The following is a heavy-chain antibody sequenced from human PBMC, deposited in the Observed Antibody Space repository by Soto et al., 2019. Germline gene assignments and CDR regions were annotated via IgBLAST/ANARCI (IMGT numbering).Heavy chain of an antibody. J-gene: IGHJ4*02. D-gene: IGHD3-3*01. CDR2: IKSKTDGGTT. V-gene: IGHV3-15*01. Sequence: VGSLRRSFAASGFTFSNAWMSWVRQAPGEGLEWVGRIKSKTDGGTTDYAAPVKGRFTISRDDSKNTLYLQMNSLKTEDTAVYYCTTEPYTIFGVVIPSVEYWGQGTLVTVSS. CDR3: TTEPYTIFGVVIPSVEY. CDR1: GFTFSNAW.